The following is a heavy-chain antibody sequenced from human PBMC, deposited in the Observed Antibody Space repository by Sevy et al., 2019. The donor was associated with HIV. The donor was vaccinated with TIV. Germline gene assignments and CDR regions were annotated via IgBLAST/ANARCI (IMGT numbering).Heavy chain of an antibody. CDR1: AFTFSKYW. CDR3: ARESYKIIETSGTEFDY. Sequence: GGSLRLSCAASAFTFSKYWMSWVRQAPGTGLEWVANIKEDGSEKYYVDSVKGRFTISRDNAKNSLFLQMNSLRAEDTAVYYCARESYKIIETSGTEFDYWGQGTLVTVSS. D-gene: IGHD1-20*01. J-gene: IGHJ4*02. CDR2: IKEDGSEK. V-gene: IGHV3-7*01.